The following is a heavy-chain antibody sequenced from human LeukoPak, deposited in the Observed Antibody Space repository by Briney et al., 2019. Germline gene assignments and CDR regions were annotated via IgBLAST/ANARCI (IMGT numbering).Heavy chain of an antibody. CDR1: GYTFTGYY. Sequence: ASVKVSCKASGYTFTGYYMHWMRQAPGQGLEWMGWINPNSGGTNYAQKFQGRVTLTRDTSIPTAYMELSRLRSDDTAVYYCARGGRYCSSTSCYQSYFDYWGQGTLVTVSS. D-gene: IGHD2-2*01. V-gene: IGHV1-2*02. CDR3: ARGGRYCSSTSCYQSYFDY. J-gene: IGHJ4*02. CDR2: INPNSGGT.